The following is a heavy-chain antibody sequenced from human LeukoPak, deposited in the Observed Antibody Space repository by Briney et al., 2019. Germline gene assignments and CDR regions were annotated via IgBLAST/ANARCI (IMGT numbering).Heavy chain of an antibody. CDR1: GFTVSSNY. V-gene: IGHV3-66*02. CDR2: IYSGGST. D-gene: IGHD3-10*01. Sequence: PGGSLRLXCAASGFTVSSNYMSWVRQAPGKGLEWVSVIYSGGSTYYADSVKGRFTISRDNSKNTLYLQMNSLRAEDTAVYYCARDPNYYGSGSYFDYWGQGTLVTVSS. J-gene: IGHJ4*02. CDR3: ARDPNYYGSGSYFDY.